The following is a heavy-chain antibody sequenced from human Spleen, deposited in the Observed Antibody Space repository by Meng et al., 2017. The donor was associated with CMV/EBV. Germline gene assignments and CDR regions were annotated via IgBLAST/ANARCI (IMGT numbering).Heavy chain of an antibody. D-gene: IGHD3-22*01. V-gene: IGHV3-48*03. CDR1: GFTFSSYE. CDR2: ISSSGSTI. CDR3: ARASINYDSSVDDAFDI. J-gene: IGHJ3*02. Sequence: GESLKISCAASGFTFSSYEMNWVRQAPGKGLEWVSYISSSGSTIYYADSVKGRFTISRDNAKNSLYLQMNSLRAEDTAVYYCARASINYDSSVDDAFDIWGQGTMVTVSS.